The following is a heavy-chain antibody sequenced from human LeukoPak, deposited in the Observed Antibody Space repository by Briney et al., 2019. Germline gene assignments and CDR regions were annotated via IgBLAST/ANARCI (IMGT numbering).Heavy chain of an antibody. V-gene: IGHV3-21*01. CDR1: GFTFISYN. D-gene: IGHD4-17*01. Sequence: GGSLRLSCAASGFTFISYNMNWVRQAPGKGLEWVSSISSSSSSYKYYADSVKGRFTISRDNAKNSLYLQMNSLRAEDTAVYYCARDEWTVTTHYFDHWGQGTLVTVSS. J-gene: IGHJ4*02. CDR2: ISSSSSSYK. CDR3: ARDEWTVTTHYFDH.